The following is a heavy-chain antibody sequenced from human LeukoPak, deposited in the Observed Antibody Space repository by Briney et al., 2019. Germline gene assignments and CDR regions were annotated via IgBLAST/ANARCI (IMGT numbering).Heavy chain of an antibody. J-gene: IGHJ6*03. V-gene: IGHV1-69*01. D-gene: IGHD2-2*01. CDR1: GGTFSSYA. Sequence: SVKVSCKASGGTFSSYAISWVRQAPGQGLEWMGGIIPIFGTANYAQKFQGRVTITADESTSTAYMELSSLRSEDTAVYYCARATQHCSSTSCYGRDYYYYYMDVWGKGTTVTVFS. CDR2: IIPIFGTA. CDR3: ARATQHCSSTSCYGRDYYYYYMDV.